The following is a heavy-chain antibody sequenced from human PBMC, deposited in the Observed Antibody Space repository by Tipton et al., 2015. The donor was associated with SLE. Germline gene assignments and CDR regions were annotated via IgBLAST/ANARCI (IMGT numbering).Heavy chain of an antibody. CDR2: INWNGGST. D-gene: IGHD1-26*01. Sequence: SLRLSCAASGFTFDDYGMSWVRQAPGKGLEWVSGINWNGGSTGYADSVKGRFTISRDNAKNSLYLQMNSLRAEDTALYYCAKANSGGYQGWFDPWGQGTLVTVSS. V-gene: IGHV3-20*04. CDR3: AKANSGGYQGWFDP. J-gene: IGHJ5*02. CDR1: GFTFDDYG.